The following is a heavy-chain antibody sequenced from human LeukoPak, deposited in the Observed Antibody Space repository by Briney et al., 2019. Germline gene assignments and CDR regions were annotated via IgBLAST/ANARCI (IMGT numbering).Heavy chain of an antibody. J-gene: IGHJ4*02. Sequence: GGSLRLSCVASGFTFNTYGMSWVRQAPGKGLEWVSVISGSGGTTDYADSVKGRFTISRDSSKNTLYLQMKSLRAEDTAVYYCAKELERTLLEYWGQGTLVTVSS. D-gene: IGHD1-1*01. CDR3: AKELERTLLEY. CDR1: GFTFNTYG. V-gene: IGHV3-23*01. CDR2: ISGSGGTT.